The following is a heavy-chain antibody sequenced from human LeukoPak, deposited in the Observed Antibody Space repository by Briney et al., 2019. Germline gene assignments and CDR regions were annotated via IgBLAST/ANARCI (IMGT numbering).Heavy chain of an antibody. CDR2: ISSSSSYI. J-gene: IGHJ6*02. CDR1: GFTFSSYS. CDR3: ARDAGLWFGELFYYYYGMDV. V-gene: IGHV3-21*01. D-gene: IGHD3-10*01. Sequence: GGSLRLSCAASGFTFSSYSMNWVRQAPGKGLEWVSSISSSSSYIYYADSVKGRSTISRDNAKNSLYLQMNSLRAEDTAVYYCARDAGLWFGELFYYYYGMDVWGQGTTVTVSS.